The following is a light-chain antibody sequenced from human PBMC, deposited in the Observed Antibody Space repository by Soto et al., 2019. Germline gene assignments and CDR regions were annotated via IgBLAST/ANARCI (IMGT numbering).Light chain of an antibody. Sequence: ERVMTQSPATLSLSPGERATLSCRDSQNIKTRLAWYQQRPGQAPRLLIYDAFTRATGIPARFSGSASGTEFPLTISSLQSEEFAVYYCQQYDDWPLTLGGGTKVEIK. J-gene: IGKJ4*01. CDR1: QNIKTR. CDR2: DAF. CDR3: QQYDDWPLT. V-gene: IGKV3-15*01.